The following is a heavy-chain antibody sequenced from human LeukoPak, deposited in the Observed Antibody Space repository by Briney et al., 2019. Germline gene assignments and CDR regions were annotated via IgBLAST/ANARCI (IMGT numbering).Heavy chain of an antibody. CDR1: GFTFRNYA. J-gene: IGHJ6*03. V-gene: IGHV3-23*01. Sequence: GGSLRLTCVASGFTFRNYAMSWVRQAPGKGLEWVSAISGSGGSTYYADSVKGRFTISRDNYENTLYVQMDSVRGEDTAVYHCEKGYCSGGSCPDYIYYREVWGKGTTVRVSS. D-gene: IGHD2-15*01. CDR3: EKGYCSGGSCPDYIYYREV. CDR2: ISGSGGST.